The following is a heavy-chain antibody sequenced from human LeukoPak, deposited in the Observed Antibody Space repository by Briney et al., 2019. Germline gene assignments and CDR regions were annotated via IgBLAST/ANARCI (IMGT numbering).Heavy chain of an antibody. Sequence: NPSETLSLTCTVSGGSISGYYWSWIRQPPGKGLEWIGYIYYSGSTSYNPSLKSRVTISVDTSKNQFSLKLSSVTAADTAVYYCAGLIRPGWFDPWGQGTLVTVSS. V-gene: IGHV4-59*08. CDR2: IYYSGST. CDR1: GGSISGYY. CDR3: AGLIRPGWFDP. J-gene: IGHJ5*02. D-gene: IGHD1-14*01.